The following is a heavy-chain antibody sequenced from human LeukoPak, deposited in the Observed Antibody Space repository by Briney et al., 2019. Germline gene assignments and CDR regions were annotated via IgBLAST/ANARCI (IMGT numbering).Heavy chain of an antibody. CDR3: ARDLNYHDSSGYYH. CDR2: ISTSSTYI. CDR1: GFTFSSST. D-gene: IGHD3-22*01. J-gene: IGHJ5*02. V-gene: IGHV3-21*01. Sequence: PGGSLRLSCAASGFTFSSSTTNWVRQAPGKGLEWVSSISTSSTYIHYADSVKGRFTISRDNAKNSLYLQMNSLRAEDTAVYYCARDLNYHDSSGYYHWGQGTLVTVSS.